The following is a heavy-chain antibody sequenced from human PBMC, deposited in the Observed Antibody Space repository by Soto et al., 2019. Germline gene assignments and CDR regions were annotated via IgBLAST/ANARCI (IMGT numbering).Heavy chain of an antibody. V-gene: IGHV1-3*01. Sequence: ASVKVSCKASGYTFTTHAMHWVRQAPGQSLEWMGWINGGTGQAKHSQRFQGRVNITRDTSASTTYMELSSLRSEDAAVYYCARGKGMEENYYYGLDIWGQGTTVTVSS. CDR3: ARGKGMEENYYYGLDI. CDR1: GYTFTTHA. CDR2: INGGTGQA. J-gene: IGHJ6*02. D-gene: IGHD1-1*01.